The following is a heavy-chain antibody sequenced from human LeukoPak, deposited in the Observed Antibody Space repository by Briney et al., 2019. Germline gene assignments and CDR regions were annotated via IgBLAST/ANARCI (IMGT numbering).Heavy chain of an antibody. D-gene: IGHD4-17*01. CDR1: GASPYTVVSF. CDR2: VFFSGGA. V-gene: IGHV4-39*01. J-gene: IGHJ3*02. Sequence: SETLSLTRAVSGASPYTVVSFWGWIRQPPGKGLEWIGGVFFSGGATSNPSLQSRVTISLDTSRNQFSLRLSSVTPADTAVYYCARRPSWPTTSAFDIWGQGTLVSVSP. CDR3: ARRPSWPTTSAFDI.